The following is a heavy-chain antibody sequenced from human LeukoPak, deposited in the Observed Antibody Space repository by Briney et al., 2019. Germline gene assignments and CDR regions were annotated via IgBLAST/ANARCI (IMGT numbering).Heavy chain of an antibody. D-gene: IGHD5-12*01. V-gene: IGHV3-30*03. CDR1: GFTFSSYW. Sequence: QPGGSLRLSCAASGFTFSSYWMSWVRQAPGKGLEWVALISSDGNDKLYGDSVKGRFTISRDDSKSTLYLQMNSLRAEDTAVYFCTTKVIRGNSGDDYDDWGQGTLVTVSS. J-gene: IGHJ4*02. CDR3: TTKVIRGNSGDDYDD. CDR2: ISSDGNDK.